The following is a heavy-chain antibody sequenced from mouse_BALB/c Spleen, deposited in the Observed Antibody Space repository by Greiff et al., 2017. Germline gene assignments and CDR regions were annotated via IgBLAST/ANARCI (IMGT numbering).Heavy chain of an antibody. CDR3: ARDGGTGKSGLFAY. Sequence: QVQLKQSGPGLVAPSQSLSITCTVSGFSLTGYGVNWVRQPPGKGLEWLGMIWGDGSTDYNSALKARLSISKDNSKGQVFLKMNSLQTDDTARYYCARDGGTGKSGLFAYWGQGTLVTVSA. CDR1: GFSLTGYG. D-gene: IGHD4-1*01. J-gene: IGHJ3*01. CDR2: IWGDGST. V-gene: IGHV2-6-7*01.